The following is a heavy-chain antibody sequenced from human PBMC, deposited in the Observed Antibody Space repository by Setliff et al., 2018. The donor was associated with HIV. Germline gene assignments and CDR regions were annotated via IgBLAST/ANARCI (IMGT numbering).Heavy chain of an antibody. CDR1: GYTFTGYY. Sequence: ASVKVSCKAPGYTFTGYYMHWVRQAPGQGLEWMGWINPNSGGTTYAQKLQGRVTMTTDTSTSTAYMELRSLRSDDTAVYYCATGDEFAAAATDYWGQGTLVTVSS. D-gene: IGHD6-13*01. V-gene: IGHV1-2*02. J-gene: IGHJ4*02. CDR3: ATGDEFAAAATDY. CDR2: INPNSGGT.